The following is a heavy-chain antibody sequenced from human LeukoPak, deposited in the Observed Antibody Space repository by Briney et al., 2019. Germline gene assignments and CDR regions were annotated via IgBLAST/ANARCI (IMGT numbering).Heavy chain of an antibody. V-gene: IGHV3-21*01. J-gene: IGHJ4*02. CDR1: GFTFSSYS. CDR3: ARVERWLQDRRYYFDY. D-gene: IGHD5-24*01. CDR2: ISSSSSYI. Sequence: PGGSLRLSCAASGFTFSSYSMNWVRQAPGKGLEWVSSISSSSSYIYYADSVKGRFTISRDNAKNSLYLQMNSLRAEDTAVYYCARVERWLQDRRYYFDYWGQGTLVTVSS.